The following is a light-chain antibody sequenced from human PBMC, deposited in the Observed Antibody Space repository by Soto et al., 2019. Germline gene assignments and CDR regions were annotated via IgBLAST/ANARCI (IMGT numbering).Light chain of an antibody. J-gene: IGKJ4*01. CDR3: MQSTYRPLT. CDR1: QSLLHTDGKDH. V-gene: IGKV2D-29*01. Sequence: VLSQTPLSLSVTPGQPASISCRSNQSLLHTDGKDHLYWFLQKPGQPPPLLIYEVSNRFSGVTERFSGSGSGTDFTLKISRLEAEDVGVYYWMQSTYRPLTFGGGTKVEIK. CDR2: EVS.